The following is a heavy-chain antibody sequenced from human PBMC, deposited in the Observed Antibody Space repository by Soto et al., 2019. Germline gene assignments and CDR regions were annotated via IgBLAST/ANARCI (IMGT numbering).Heavy chain of an antibody. V-gene: IGHV1-24*01. D-gene: IGHD3-10*01. Sequence: GASVKVSCKVSGYTLTELSMHWVRQAPGKGLERMGGFDPEGGETIYAQKFQGRVTMTEDTSTDTAYMELSSLRSEDTAVYYCATEDPLLWFGDPKANYYYYYGMDVWGQGATVTVSS. CDR2: FDPEGGET. J-gene: IGHJ6*02. CDR3: ATEDPLLWFGDPKANYYYYYGMDV. CDR1: GYTLTELS.